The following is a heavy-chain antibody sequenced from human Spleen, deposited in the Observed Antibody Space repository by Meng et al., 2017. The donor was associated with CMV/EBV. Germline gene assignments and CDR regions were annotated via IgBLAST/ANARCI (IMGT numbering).Heavy chain of an antibody. CDR1: GFTVSNDY. CDR3: ARDVRAAAAALDYYYYYGMDV. CDR2: ISGAGGRT. Sequence: GESLKISCAASGFTVSNDYMNWVRQAPGKGLEWVSAISGAGGRTYYADSVKGRFTISRDNAKNSLYLQMNSLRAEDTAVYYCARDVRAAAAALDYYYYYGMDVWGQGTTVTVSS. D-gene: IGHD6-13*01. V-gene: IGHV3-69-1*01. J-gene: IGHJ6*02.